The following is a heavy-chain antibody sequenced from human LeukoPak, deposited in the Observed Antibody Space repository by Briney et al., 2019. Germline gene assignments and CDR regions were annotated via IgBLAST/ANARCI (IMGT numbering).Heavy chain of an antibody. D-gene: IGHD1-26*01. CDR3: ARGGPEWQLDY. J-gene: IGHJ4*02. V-gene: IGHV3-33*01. Sequence: GRSLRLSCAWSGFSFSTYVMLWVRQAPGKGLEWVAVIWYDGSNKYYADSVKGRFTISRDNSKNTLYLQMNSLRVEDTAVYDCARGGPEWQLDYWGRGTLVTVST. CDR1: GFSFSTYV. CDR2: IWYDGSNK.